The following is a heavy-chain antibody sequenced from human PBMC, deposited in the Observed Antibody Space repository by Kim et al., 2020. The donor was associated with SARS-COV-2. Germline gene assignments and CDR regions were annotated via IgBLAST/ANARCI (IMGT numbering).Heavy chain of an antibody. D-gene: IGHD5-12*01. CDR3: ARVGGVATVDY. Sequence: NYNPSLKSRVTISVDTSKNQFSLKLSSVTAADTAVYYCARVGGVATVDYWGQGTLVTVSS. V-gene: IGHV4-59*01. J-gene: IGHJ4*02.